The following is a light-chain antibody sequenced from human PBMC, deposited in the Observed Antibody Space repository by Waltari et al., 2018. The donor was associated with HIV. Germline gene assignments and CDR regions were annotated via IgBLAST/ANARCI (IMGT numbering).Light chain of an antibody. V-gene: IGKV3-15*01. Sequence: EIVMTQSPATLPVSPGERATPSCRASQSVGSNVAWYRQKPGQAPRLLIYYASTRATGIPARFSGNGSGTEFTLTISSLLSEDFAVYYCQQYNNWPPWTFGQGTKVEIK. J-gene: IGKJ1*01. CDR2: YAS. CDR1: QSVGSN. CDR3: QQYNNWPPWT.